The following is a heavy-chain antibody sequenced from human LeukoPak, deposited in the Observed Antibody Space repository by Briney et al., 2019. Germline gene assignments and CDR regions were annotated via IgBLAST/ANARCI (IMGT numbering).Heavy chain of an antibody. CDR3: ARDRETYYDILTGYYTLGDAFDI. D-gene: IGHD3-9*01. CDR2: INRDGSST. V-gene: IGHV3-74*01. J-gene: IGHJ3*02. Sequence: GGSLRLSCAASGFTFSTYWMHWVRQAPGKGLVWVSRINRDGSSTSYADSVKGRFTISRDNAKNALYLQMNSLRAEDTAVYYCARDRETYYDILTGYYTLGDAFDIWGQGTMVTVSS. CDR1: GFTFSTYW.